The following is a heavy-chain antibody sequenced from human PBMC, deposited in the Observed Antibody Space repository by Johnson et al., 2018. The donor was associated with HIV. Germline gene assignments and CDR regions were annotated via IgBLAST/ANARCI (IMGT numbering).Heavy chain of an antibody. CDR3: ARGGPFHAFDI. J-gene: IGHJ3*02. CDR1: GFTFTNYW. CDR2: VNNDGGDT. V-gene: IGHV3-74*02. Sequence: EQLVESGGGLVKPGGSVRLSCAVSGFTFTNYWMHWVRQAPGKGLVWVSRVNNDGGDTIYADSVKGRFTISRDNAKNTLFLQMNSLRAEDTAMYFCARGGPFHAFDIWGHGTTVTVSS. D-gene: IGHD2-21*01.